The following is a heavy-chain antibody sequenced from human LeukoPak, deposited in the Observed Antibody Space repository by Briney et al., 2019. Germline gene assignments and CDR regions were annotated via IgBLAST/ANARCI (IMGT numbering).Heavy chain of an antibody. V-gene: IGHV3-23*01. Sequence: GGSLRLSCAASGFTFSSYAMSWVRQAPGKGLEWVSAISGSGGSTYYADSVKGRLTISRDNSKNTLYLQMNRLRAEDTAVYYCAKDDDLVLYIVGATYFDYWGQGTLVTVSS. CDR2: ISGSGGST. CDR3: AKDDDLVLYIVGATYFDY. D-gene: IGHD1-26*01. CDR1: GFTFSSYA. J-gene: IGHJ4*02.